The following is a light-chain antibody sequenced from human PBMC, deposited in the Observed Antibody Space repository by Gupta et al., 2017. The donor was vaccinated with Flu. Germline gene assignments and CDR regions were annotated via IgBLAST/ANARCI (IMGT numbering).Light chain of an antibody. V-gene: IGKV1-5*03. J-gene: IGKJ1*01. CDR3: QLYNSYSLT. CDR2: KAS. Sequence: DIQMTQSPSTLSASVGDRVPITCRASQSISSWLAWYQQQPGKAPKLLVYKASSLESGVPSRFSGSGSGTEFTLTISGLQHDDFATYYGQLYNSYSLTFGQETKVEIK. CDR1: QSISSW.